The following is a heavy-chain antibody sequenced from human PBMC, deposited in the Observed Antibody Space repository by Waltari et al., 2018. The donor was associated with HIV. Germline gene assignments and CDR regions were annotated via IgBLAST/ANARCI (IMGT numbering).Heavy chain of an antibody. V-gene: IGHV3-20*01. Sequence: EVLLLASGGKQVPPGGSLTSYCEDTGFTFSHFFMNLVRQAPGKGLQWVSGINSDSESSVYVDSLKGRGTVSRDNTKNTMLLEITNLKVEDAATYDCARAFGVVSGAPKFCDCWGRGTLVSVSS. CDR1: GFTFSHFF. D-gene: IGHD2-21*01. CDR2: INSDSESS. J-gene: IGHJ3*01. CDR3: ARAFGVVSGAPKFCDC.